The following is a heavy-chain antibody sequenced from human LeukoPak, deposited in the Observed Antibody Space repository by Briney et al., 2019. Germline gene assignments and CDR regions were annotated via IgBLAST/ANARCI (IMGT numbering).Heavy chain of an antibody. Sequence: AASVKVSCKASGYTFTSYGISWVRQAPGQGLEWMGWISAYNGNTNYAQKFQGRVTITADESTSTAYMELSSLRSEDTAVYYCARQGTQYYYYYMDVWGKGTTVTISS. CDR3: ARQGTQYYYYYMDV. CDR1: GYTFTSYG. D-gene: IGHD3-10*01. CDR2: ISAYNGNT. V-gene: IGHV1-18*01. J-gene: IGHJ6*03.